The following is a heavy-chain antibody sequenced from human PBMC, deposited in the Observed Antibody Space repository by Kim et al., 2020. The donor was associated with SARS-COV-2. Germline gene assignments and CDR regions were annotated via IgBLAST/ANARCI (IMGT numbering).Heavy chain of an antibody. CDR3: ARARSITMIVVVITYFDY. J-gene: IGHJ4*02. V-gene: IGHV4-31*02. D-gene: IGHD3-22*01. Sequence: LKSRLTRSVDTSKNQFSLKLSSVTAADTAVYYCARARSITMIVVVITYFDYWGQGTLVTVSS.